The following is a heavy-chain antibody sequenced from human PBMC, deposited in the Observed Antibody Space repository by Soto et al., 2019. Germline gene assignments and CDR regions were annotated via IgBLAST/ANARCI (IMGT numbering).Heavy chain of an antibody. Sequence: PGGSLRLSCAASGFTFSSYGMHWVRQAPGKGLEWVAVIWYDGSNKYYADSVKGRFTISRDNSKNTLYLQMNSLRAEDTAVYYCARDYSAYDDPLGAFDIWGQGTMVTVSS. CDR1: GFTFSSYG. V-gene: IGHV3-33*01. J-gene: IGHJ3*02. D-gene: IGHD5-12*01. CDR2: IWYDGSNK. CDR3: ARDYSAYDDPLGAFDI.